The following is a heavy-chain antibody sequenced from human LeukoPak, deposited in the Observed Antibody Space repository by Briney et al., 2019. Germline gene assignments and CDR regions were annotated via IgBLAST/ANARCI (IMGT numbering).Heavy chain of an antibody. J-gene: IGHJ4*02. CDR3: ATIRSNDGSLPIDY. V-gene: IGHV3-48*02. D-gene: IGHD2-15*01. CDR2: MSSSSGTI. Sequence: PEGPLRLSCAASGFTLSDFRTNWPRQAPRKGREWLSYMSSSSGTIWYADSVKGRFNSSRDNAKNSLCLQMNSLRDEDTAVYYCATIRSNDGSLPIDYWGQGTLVTVSS. CDR1: GFTLSDFR.